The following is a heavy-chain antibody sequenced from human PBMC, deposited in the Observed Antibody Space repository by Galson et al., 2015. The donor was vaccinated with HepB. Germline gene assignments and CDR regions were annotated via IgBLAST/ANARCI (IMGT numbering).Heavy chain of an antibody. Sequence: SCKASGGTFSSYAISWVRQAPGQGLEWMGGIIPIFGTANYAQKFQGRVTITADESTSTAYMELSSLRSEDTAVYYCARGAVAGTGEDYWGQGTLVTVSS. D-gene: IGHD6-19*01. CDR3: ARGAVAGTGEDY. V-gene: IGHV1-69*01. CDR2: IIPIFGTA. CDR1: GGTFSSYA. J-gene: IGHJ4*02.